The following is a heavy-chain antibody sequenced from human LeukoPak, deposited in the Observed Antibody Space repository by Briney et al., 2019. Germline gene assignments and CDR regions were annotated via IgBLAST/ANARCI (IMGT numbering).Heavy chain of an antibody. Sequence: PGGSLRLSCAASGFTFSSYGMSWVRQAPGKGLEWVSGISGSGGSTYYADSVKGRLTISRDNSKNTLYLQMNSLRAEDTAVYYCARTGIVGANGAFDIWGQGTMVTVSS. CDR3: ARTGIVGANGAFDI. V-gene: IGHV3-23*01. CDR2: ISGSGGST. D-gene: IGHD1-26*01. J-gene: IGHJ3*02. CDR1: GFTFSSYG.